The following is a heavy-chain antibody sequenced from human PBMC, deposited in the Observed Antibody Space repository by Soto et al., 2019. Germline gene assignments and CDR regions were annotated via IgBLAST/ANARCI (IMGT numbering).Heavy chain of an antibody. CDR2: IYPGDSDT. J-gene: IGHJ6*02. D-gene: IGHD4-17*01. CDR1: GYSFTSYW. Sequence: GESLKISCKGSGYSFTSYWIGWVRRMPGKGLEWMGIIYPGDSDTRYSPSFQGQVTISADKSISTAYLQWSSLKASDTAMYYCARNAYGDSASPNYNGMDVWGQGTTVTVSS. V-gene: IGHV5-51*01. CDR3: ARNAYGDSASPNYNGMDV.